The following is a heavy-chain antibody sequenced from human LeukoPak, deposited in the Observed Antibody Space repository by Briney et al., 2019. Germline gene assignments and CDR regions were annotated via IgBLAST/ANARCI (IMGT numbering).Heavy chain of an antibody. CDR3: ARSVGTMVRGVINYFDY. V-gene: IGHV4-39*07. D-gene: IGHD3-10*01. J-gene: IGHJ4*02. CDR2: IYYSGST. CDR1: GGSISGSSSY. Sequence: SETLSLTCSVSGGSISGSSSYWGWIRQPPGNGLEWIGSIYYSGSTYDNPALKSRVTISVDTSKNQFSLKLSSVTAADTAVYYCARSVGTMVRGVINYFDYWGQGTLVTVSS.